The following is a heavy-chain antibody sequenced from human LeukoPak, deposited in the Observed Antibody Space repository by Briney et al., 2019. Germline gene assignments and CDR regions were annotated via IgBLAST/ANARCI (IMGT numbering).Heavy chain of an antibody. D-gene: IGHD3-9*01. CDR2: IKSKTDGGTT. CDR3: TTGRVDILTGYYSYYYYYYMDV. CDR1: GFTFSSHG. J-gene: IGHJ6*03. Sequence: PGGSLRLSCAASGFTFSSHGMSWVRQAPGKGLEWVGRIKSKTDGGTTDYAAPVKGRFTISRDDSKNTLYLQMNSLKTEDTAVYYCTTGRVDILTGYYSYYYYYYMDVWGKGTTVTVSS. V-gene: IGHV3-15*01.